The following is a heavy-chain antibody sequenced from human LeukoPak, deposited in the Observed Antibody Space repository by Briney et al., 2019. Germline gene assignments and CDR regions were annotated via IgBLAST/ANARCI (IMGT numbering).Heavy chain of an antibody. Sequence: GGSLRSSWPPSGFTSITYGMHWARQAPGRGRGWWAVTPNVGSDKYYADSVKGRFTISRDNSKKTLYLQMNSLRAEDTAVYYCAKDRATSGYTYGYAIDYWGQGTLVTVSS. D-gene: IGHD5-18*01. CDR3: AKDRATSGYTYGYAIDY. CDR1: GFTSITYG. CDR2: TPNVGSDK. V-gene: IGHV3-30*18. J-gene: IGHJ4*02.